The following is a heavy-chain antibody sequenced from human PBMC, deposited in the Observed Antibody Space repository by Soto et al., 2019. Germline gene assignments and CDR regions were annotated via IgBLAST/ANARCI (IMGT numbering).Heavy chain of an antibody. D-gene: IGHD7-27*01. V-gene: IGHV1-69*06. CDR3: ARGYLGIDAFDI. J-gene: IGHJ3*02. Sequence: QVQLVQSGAEVKKPGSSVKVSCKASGGTFSNYAISWVRQAPGQGLEWMGGIIPIFGTPNYAQKFQGRVTITADKSTSTAYMEVRNLRSDDTAVYYCARGYLGIDAFDIWGQGTMVTVSS. CDR1: GGTFSNYA. CDR2: IIPIFGTP.